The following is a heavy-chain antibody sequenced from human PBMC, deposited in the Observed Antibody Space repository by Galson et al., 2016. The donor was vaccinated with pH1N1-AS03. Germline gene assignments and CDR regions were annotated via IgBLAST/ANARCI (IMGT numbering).Heavy chain of an antibody. V-gene: IGHV3-74*01. CDR1: GFSFSTNW. CDR2: INEDGSTA. J-gene: IGHJ4*02. D-gene: IGHD4-23*01. Sequence: SLRLSCAASGFSFSTNWMHWVRQAPGKGLVWVAHINEDGSTARHADSVKGRFIISRDNAKNTLYLHMNSLRVEDTAVYYCARDVGGPYDYGGQGTLVTVSS. CDR3: ARDVGGPYDY.